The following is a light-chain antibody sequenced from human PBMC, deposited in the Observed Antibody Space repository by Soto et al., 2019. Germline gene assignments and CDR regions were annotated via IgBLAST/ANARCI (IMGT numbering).Light chain of an antibody. CDR3: STWDDSLPGIVV. CDR2: RNN. CDR1: NSNIGSNY. J-gene: IGLJ2*01. V-gene: IGLV1-47*01. Sequence: QSVLTQPPSASGTPGQTVTISCSGSNSNIGSNYVCWYQQLPGTAPKLLIYRNNHRPSGVPDRFSGSESGTSASLAISGLRSEDEADYYCSTWDDSLPGIVVFGGGTKLTVL.